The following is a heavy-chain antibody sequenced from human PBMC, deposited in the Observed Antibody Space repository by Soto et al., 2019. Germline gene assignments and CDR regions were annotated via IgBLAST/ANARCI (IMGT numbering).Heavy chain of an antibody. Sequence: PSETLSLTCTVSGDSITSGGYYWSWIRQHPGEGLEWIGYIYDNGITYYNPSLKSRVTISKDTSKNHISLELSSVTAADTAVYYCARDISVAGRKYSDYWGQGTLVTVSS. CDR3: ARDISVAGRKYSDY. V-gene: IGHV4-31*03. CDR1: GDSITSGGYY. J-gene: IGHJ4*02. CDR2: IYDNGIT. D-gene: IGHD6-19*01.